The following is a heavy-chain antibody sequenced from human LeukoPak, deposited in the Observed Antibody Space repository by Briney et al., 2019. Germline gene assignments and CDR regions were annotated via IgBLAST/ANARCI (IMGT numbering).Heavy chain of an antibody. CDR3: AIAPPYSAATSYYFDY. J-gene: IGHJ4*02. CDR2: IYPGDSDI. Sequence: PGESLKISCKGSGYKFTSYWIGWVRQMPGKGLEWMGIIYPGDSDITYSPSFQGQVTISADKSISTAYLQWSSLKASDTAMYYCAIAPPYSAATSYYFDYWGQGTLVTVSS. CDR1: GYKFTSYW. D-gene: IGHD6-13*01. V-gene: IGHV5-51*01.